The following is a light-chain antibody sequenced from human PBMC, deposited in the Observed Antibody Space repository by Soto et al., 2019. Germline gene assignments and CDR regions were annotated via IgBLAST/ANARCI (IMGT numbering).Light chain of an antibody. CDR3: IQTLQTPFT. V-gene: IGKV2-28*01. CDR2: LAS. Sequence: DIVVTQSPLSLPVTPGEPASISCRSSQXLLHINGYNYLGWYLQKPGQSPQLLIYLASSRASGVPDRFSGSGSGTDFTLKISRVEAEDFGVYYCIQTLQTPFTFGGGTKVDIK. J-gene: IGKJ4*01. CDR1: QXLLHINGYNY.